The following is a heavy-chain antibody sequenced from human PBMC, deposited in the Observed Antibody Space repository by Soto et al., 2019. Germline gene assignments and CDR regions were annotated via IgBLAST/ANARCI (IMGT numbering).Heavy chain of an antibody. Sequence: PGGSLRLSCAASGFTVSSYSMNWVRQAPGRGLEWISYIRRHTNVTAYAETVKGRFTISRDNAKNSLYLQMNSLRVEDTAVYYCVRGGYFDWLSHDAFDIWGQGTMVTVSS. CDR2: IRRHTNVT. CDR1: GFTVSSYS. D-gene: IGHD3-9*01. J-gene: IGHJ3*02. CDR3: VRGGYFDWLSHDAFDI. V-gene: IGHV3-48*01.